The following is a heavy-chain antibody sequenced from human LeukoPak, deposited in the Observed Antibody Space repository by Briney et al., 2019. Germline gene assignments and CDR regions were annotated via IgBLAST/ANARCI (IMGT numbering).Heavy chain of an antibody. CDR2: INHSGST. J-gene: IGHJ3*02. Sequence: SETLSLTCAVCGGSFSGYYWSWIRQPPGKGLEWIGEINHSGSTNYNPSLKSRVTISVDTSKNQFSLKLSSVTAADTAVYYCARMPYSYGLDIWGQGTMVTVSS. D-gene: IGHD5-18*01. CDR1: GGSFSGYY. CDR3: ARMPYSYGLDI. V-gene: IGHV4-34*01.